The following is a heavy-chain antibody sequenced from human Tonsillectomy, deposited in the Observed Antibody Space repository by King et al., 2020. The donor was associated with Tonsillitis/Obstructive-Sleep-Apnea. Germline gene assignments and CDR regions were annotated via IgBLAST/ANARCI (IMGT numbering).Heavy chain of an antibody. CDR2: IWYDGSNK. CDR1: GFTFSSYG. J-gene: IGHJ2*01. CDR3: ARDRVLVVVPAADGGYFDL. Sequence: VQLVESGGGVVQPGRSLRLSCAASGFTFSSYGMHWVRQAPGKGLEWVAVIWYDGSNKYYADSVKGRFTISRDNSKNTLYLQMNSLRAEDTAVYYCARDRVLVVVPAADGGYFDLWGRGTLVTVSS. D-gene: IGHD2-2*01. V-gene: IGHV3-33*01.